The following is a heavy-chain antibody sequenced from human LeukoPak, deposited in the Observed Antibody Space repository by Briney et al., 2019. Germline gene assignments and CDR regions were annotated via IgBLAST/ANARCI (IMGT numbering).Heavy chain of an antibody. CDR2: ISGSGRTI. CDR1: GFTFSSYE. J-gene: IGHJ4*02. Sequence: GGSLRLSCAASGFTFSSYEMIRVRQAPGKGLECVSYISGSGRTIYYADSVKGRFTISRDNAKNSLYLQMYSLRAGDTAAYYCASPQTSGYAFGYWGQGALVTVSS. V-gene: IGHV3-48*03. CDR3: ASPQTSGYAFGY. D-gene: IGHD5-12*01.